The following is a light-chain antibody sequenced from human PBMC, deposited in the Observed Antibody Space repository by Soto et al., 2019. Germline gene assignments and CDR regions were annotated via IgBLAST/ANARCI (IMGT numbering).Light chain of an antibody. CDR1: QSVSTNY. CDR2: GAS. J-gene: IGKJ1*01. CDR3: QQYANSHGT. Sequence: VMTRSRVPLSLSPVALALLSCRASQSVSTNYVAWYQQKPGQAPRLLIYGASSRASGIPDRFRGSGSGTDFTLTISRLEPEDFAVYYCQQYANSHGTFGQGTKVDIK. V-gene: IGKV3-20*01.